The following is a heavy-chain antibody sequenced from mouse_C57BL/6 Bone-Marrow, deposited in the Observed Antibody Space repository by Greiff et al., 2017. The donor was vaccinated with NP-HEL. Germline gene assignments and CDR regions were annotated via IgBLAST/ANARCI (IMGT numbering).Heavy chain of an antibody. CDR2: IDPNSGGT. D-gene: IGHD2-4*01. J-gene: IGHJ3*01. CDR3: AIDYDGSWFAY. V-gene: IGHV1-72*01. Sequence: QVQLQQPGAELVKPGASVKLSCKASGYTFTSYWMHWVKQRPGRGLEWIVRIDPNSGGTKYNEKFKSKATLTVDKPSSTAYMQLSSLTSEDSAVYYCAIDYDGSWFAYWGQGTLVTVSA. CDR1: GYTFTSYW.